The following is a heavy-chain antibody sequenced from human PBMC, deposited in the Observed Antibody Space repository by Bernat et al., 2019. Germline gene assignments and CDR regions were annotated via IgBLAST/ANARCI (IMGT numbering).Heavy chain of an antibody. CDR1: GFTVSSNY. D-gene: IGHD3-22*01. Sequence: EVQLVETGGGLIQPGGSLRPSCAASGFTVSSNYMSWVRQAPGKGLEWVSVIYSGGSTYYADSVKGRFTISRDNAKNTLFLKMNSMRAEDTAVYYCARGGGYDDYDYGMDVWGQGTTVTVSS. J-gene: IGHJ6*02. CDR2: IYSGGST. CDR3: ARGGGYDDYDYGMDV. V-gene: IGHV3-53*02.